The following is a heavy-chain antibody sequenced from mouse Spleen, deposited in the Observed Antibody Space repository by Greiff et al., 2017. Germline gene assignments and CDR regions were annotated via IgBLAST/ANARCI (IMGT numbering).Heavy chain of an antibody. CDR1: GFTFSSFG. Sequence: EVMLVESGGGLVQPGGSRKLSCAASGFTFSSFGMHWVRQAPEKGLEWVAYISSGSSTIYYADTVKGRFTISRDNPKNTLFLQMTSLRSEDTAMYYCARGDGYYAWFAYWGQGTLVTVSA. D-gene: IGHD2-3*01. V-gene: IGHV5-17*02. CDR3: ARGDGYYAWFAY. J-gene: IGHJ3*01. CDR2: ISSGSSTI.